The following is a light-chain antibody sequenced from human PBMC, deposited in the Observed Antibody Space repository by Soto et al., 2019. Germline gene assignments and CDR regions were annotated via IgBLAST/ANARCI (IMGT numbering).Light chain of an antibody. CDR2: ETS. V-gene: IGKV1-17*03. CDR3: LQHNTYPYT. CDR1: QDISRF. Sequence: DVQMTQSPSAMSASVGDRVTIACRASQDISRFVAWFQHKPGRAPERLIYETSTLQPGVPSRFSGSGSGTEFTLAISGLQPEDVATYYCLQHNTYPYTFGQGTKLEIK. J-gene: IGKJ2*01.